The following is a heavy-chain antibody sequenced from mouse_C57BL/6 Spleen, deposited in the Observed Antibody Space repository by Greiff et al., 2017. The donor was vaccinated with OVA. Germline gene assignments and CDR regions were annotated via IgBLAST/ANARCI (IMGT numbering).Heavy chain of an antibody. Sequence: VHVKQSGPELVKPGASVKMSCKASGYTFTDYNMHWVKQSHGKSLEWIGYINPNNGGTSYNQKFKGKATLTVNKSSSTAYMELRSLTSEDSAVYYCAVWLRREDYWGQGTTLTVSS. CDR2: INPNNGGT. V-gene: IGHV1-22*01. D-gene: IGHD2-2*01. CDR1: GYTFTDYN. CDR3: AVWLRREDY. J-gene: IGHJ2*01.